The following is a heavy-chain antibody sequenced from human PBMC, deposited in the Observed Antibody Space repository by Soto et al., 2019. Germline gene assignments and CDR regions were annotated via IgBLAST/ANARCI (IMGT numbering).Heavy chain of an antibody. J-gene: IGHJ4*02. CDR2: IYYSGST. CDR3: ARGSSLGQIDY. CDR1: GGSISSYY. V-gene: IGHV4-59*12. Sequence: SETLSLTCTVSGGSISSYYWTWIRQPPGKGLEWIGYIYYSGSTNYNPSLKSRVTISVATSKTQFSLKLSSVTAAGTAVYYCARGSSLGQIDYWGQGTLGTGSS.